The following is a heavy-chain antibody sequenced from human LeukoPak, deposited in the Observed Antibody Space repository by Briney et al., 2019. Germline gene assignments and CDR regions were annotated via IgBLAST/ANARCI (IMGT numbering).Heavy chain of an antibody. V-gene: IGHV1-2*02. CDR3: AREVLRGDYVWGTTDY. CDR1: GYTFTGYY. CDR2: INPNSGGT. Sequence: ASVKVSCKASGYTFTGYYMHWVRQAPGQGLEWMGWINPNSGGTNYAQKFQGRVTMTRDTSISTAYMELSRLRSDDTAVYYCAREVLRGDYVWGTTDYWGQGTLVTVSS. D-gene: IGHD3-16*01. J-gene: IGHJ4*02.